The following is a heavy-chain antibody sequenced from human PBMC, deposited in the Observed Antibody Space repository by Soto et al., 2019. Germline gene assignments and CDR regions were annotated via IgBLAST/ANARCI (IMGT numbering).Heavy chain of an antibody. CDR1: GFTFDDYA. V-gene: IGHV3-9*01. Sequence: EVQLVESEGGLVQPVRSLRLSCVASGFTFDDYAMFWVRQAPGKGLEWVSGISWKSASIGYADSVKGRFTISRDIAKNSLYLQMNSLRAEDTALYYCAKSTGGTANGMDVWGQGTTVTVSS. CDR3: AKSTGGTANGMDV. D-gene: IGHD2-8*02. CDR2: ISWKSASI. J-gene: IGHJ6*02.